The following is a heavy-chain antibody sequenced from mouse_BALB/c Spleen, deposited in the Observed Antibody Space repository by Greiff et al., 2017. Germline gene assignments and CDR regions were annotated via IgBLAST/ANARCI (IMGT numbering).Heavy chain of an antibody. J-gene: IGHJ4*01. CDR1: GFNIKDTY. V-gene: IGHV14-3*02. CDR3: ARQYGNGYAMDY. CDR2: IDPANGNT. D-gene: IGHD2-10*02. Sequence: VQLQQSGAELVKPGASVKLSCTASGFNIKDTYMHWVKQRPEQGLEWIGRIDPANGNTKYDPKFQGKATITADTSSNTAYLQLSSLTSEDTAVYDGARQYGNGYAMDYWGQGTSVTVSS.